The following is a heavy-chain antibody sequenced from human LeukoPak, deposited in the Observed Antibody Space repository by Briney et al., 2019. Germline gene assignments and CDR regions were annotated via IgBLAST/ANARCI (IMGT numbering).Heavy chain of an antibody. CDR1: GGSFSGYY. V-gene: IGHV4-34*01. J-gene: IGHJ3*02. D-gene: IGHD3-22*01. CDR2: INHSGST. Sequence: SETLSLTCAVYGGSFSGYYWSWILQPPGKGLEWIGEINHSGSTNYNPSLKSRVTISVDTSKNQFSLKLNSVTAADTAVYYCARGSANYYDSSGTWPGRRFDIWGQGTMVTVSS. CDR3: ARGSANYYDSSGTWPGRRFDI.